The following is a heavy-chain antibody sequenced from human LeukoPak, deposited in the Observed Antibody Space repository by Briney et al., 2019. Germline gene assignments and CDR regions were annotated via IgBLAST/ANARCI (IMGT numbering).Heavy chain of an antibody. CDR2: ISYDGSNK. V-gene: IGHV3-30*04. CDR3: AKVVTMIVVVSTPFDY. D-gene: IGHD3-22*01. CDR1: GFTFSSYA. J-gene: IGHJ4*02. Sequence: GGSLRLSCAASGFTFSSYAMHWVRQAPGKGLEWVAVISYDGSNKYYADSVKGRFTISRDNSKNTLYLQMNSLRAEDTAVYYCAKVVTMIVVVSTPFDYWGQGTLVTVSS.